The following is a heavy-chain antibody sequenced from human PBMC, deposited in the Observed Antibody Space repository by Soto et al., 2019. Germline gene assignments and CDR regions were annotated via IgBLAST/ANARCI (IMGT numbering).Heavy chain of an antibody. CDR3: ARFNGSGTNYYMDV. J-gene: IGHJ6*03. CDR1: GYIFTSCG. Sequence: QVQLVQSGAELKKPGASAKVSCKASGYIFTSCGISWVRQAPGQGLEWMAWISVDSGNTNYAQNCQGRVTMTTDTSASTADMELRSLRSDDTAVYYCARFNGSGTNYYMDVWGKGTTVIVSS. D-gene: IGHD3-10*01. V-gene: IGHV1-18*01. CDR2: ISVDSGNT.